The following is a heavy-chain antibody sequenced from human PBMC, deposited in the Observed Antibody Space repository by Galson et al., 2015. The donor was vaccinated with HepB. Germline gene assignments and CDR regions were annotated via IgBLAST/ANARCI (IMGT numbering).Heavy chain of an antibody. J-gene: IGHJ4*02. Sequence: SCKASGYNFANYHIHWVRQAPGQGLEWMGIIKSNGVTMILAQKFQGRLTMTWDTSTTTVYMELNSLRSEDTALYYCSTEYDNTYFFDYWGQGTLLTVSS. CDR2: IKSNGVTM. CDR3: STEYDNTYFFDY. CDR1: GYNFANYH. V-gene: IGHV1-46*01. D-gene: IGHD1-1*01.